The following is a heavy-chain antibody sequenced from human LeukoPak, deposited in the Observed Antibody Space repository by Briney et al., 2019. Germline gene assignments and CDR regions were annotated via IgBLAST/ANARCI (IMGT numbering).Heavy chain of an antibody. D-gene: IGHD4-17*01. CDR1: GFTFSSYA. V-gene: IGHV3-23*01. Sequence: QPGGSLRLSCAAPGFTFSSYAMSWVRQAPGKGLEWVSAIGGSGGSTYYADSVKGQFTISRDNSKNTLYLQMNSLRAEDTAVYYCATYDYGDYVPSFDYWGQGTLVTVSS. CDR2: IGGSGGST. J-gene: IGHJ4*02. CDR3: ATYDYGDYVPSFDY.